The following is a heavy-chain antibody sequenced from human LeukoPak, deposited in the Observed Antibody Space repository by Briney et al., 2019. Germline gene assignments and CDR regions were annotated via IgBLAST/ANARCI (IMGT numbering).Heavy chain of an antibody. CDR1: GGSISSYY. J-gene: IGHJ3*02. CDR2: IYYSGST. D-gene: IGHD1-26*01. CDR3: ARDKGIVGATRGAFDI. V-gene: IGHV4-59*01. Sequence: PSETLSLTCTVSGGSISSYYWSWIRQPPGKGLEWIGYIYYSGSTNYNPSLKSRVTISVDTSKNQFSLRLSSVTAADTAVYYCARDKGIVGATRGAFDIWGQGTMVTVSS.